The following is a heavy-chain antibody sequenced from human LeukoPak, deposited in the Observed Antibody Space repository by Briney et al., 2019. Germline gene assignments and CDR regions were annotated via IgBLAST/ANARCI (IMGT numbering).Heavy chain of an antibody. CDR1: VYTFTGYY. D-gene: IGHD3-22*01. J-gene: IGHJ5*02. CDR2: INPNSGGT. V-gene: IGHV1-2*02. CDR3: ARDPNYYDSSGYSFDP. Sequence: GASVKVSCKASVYTFTGYYMHWVRQAPGQGLEWMGWINPNSGGTNYGQKFRGRVYMTRDTSISTAYMELSRLRSDDTAVYYCARDPNYYDSSGYSFDPWGQGTLVTVSS.